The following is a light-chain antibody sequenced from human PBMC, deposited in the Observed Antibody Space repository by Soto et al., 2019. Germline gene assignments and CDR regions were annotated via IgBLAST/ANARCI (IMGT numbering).Light chain of an antibody. CDR2: KDS. J-gene: IGLJ2*01. CDR3: QSADSSGTYVV. Sequence: SYELTQPPSVSVSPGQTARITCSGDALPKQYAYWYQQKPGQAPVLVIYKDSERPSGIPERFSGSSSGTTVTLTISGVQAXDXADYYCQSADSSGTYVVFGGGTKLTV. V-gene: IGLV3-25*03. CDR1: ALPKQY.